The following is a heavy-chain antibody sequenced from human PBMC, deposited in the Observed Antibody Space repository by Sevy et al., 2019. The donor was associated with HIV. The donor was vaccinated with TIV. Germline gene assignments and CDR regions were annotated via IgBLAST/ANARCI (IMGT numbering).Heavy chain of an antibody. J-gene: IGHJ6*02. Sequence: GGSLRLSCAASGFTFSSYSMNWVRQAPGKGLEWVSSISSSSCYIYYADSVKGRFTISRDNAKNSLYLQMNSLRAEDTAVYYCARDLVATMFSWYYYYGMDVWGQGTTVTVSS. CDR3: ARDLVATMFSWYYYYGMDV. V-gene: IGHV3-21*01. D-gene: IGHD5-12*01. CDR2: ISSSSCYI. CDR1: GFTFSSYS.